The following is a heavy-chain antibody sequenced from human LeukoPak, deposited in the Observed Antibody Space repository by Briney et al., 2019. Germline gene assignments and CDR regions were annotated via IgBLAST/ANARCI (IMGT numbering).Heavy chain of an antibody. Sequence: ASVKVSCKASGYTFTSYDINWVRQATGQGLEWMGWMNPNSGNTLYAQKFHGRVTMTRNTSISTAYMGLSSLRSEDTAVYYCARGRDSSGWFHLDYWGQGTLVTVSS. CDR2: MNPNSGNT. J-gene: IGHJ4*02. CDR1: GYTFTSYD. CDR3: ARGRDSSGWFHLDY. D-gene: IGHD6-19*01. V-gene: IGHV1-8*01.